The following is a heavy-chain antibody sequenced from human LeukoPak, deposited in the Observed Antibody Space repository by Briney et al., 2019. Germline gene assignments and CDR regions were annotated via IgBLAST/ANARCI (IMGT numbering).Heavy chain of an antibody. V-gene: IGHV3-43*01. D-gene: IGHD2-15*01. CDR2: ITWDGSRT. CDR3: AKNAVAATLYYFDY. CDR1: GFTFDDYT. J-gene: IGHJ4*02. Sequence: GGSLRPSYAASGFTFDDYTIHGVRQAPGKGLEWVSLITWDGSRTNYADSVKGRFTISRDNSKNSLYLQMSSLRTEDTALYYCAKNAVAATLYYFDYWGQGSLVTVSS.